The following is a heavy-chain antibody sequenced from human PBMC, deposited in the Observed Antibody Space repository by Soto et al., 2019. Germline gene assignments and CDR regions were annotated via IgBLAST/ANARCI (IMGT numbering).Heavy chain of an antibody. J-gene: IGHJ5*02. D-gene: IGHD2-8*02. V-gene: IGHV3-33*01. CDR2: TYFDGGIK. Sequence: QVQLVESGGGVVQPGRSLRLSCVASGFTFSDYGMHWVRQAPGKGLESVALTYFDGGIKRYAGSVQGRFTISRDNSKNTLYLLMNSLRGDDTGVYFCARGRSTGCTADICSPNWFDPWGRGTLVTVSS. CDR3: ARGRSTGCTADICSPNWFDP. CDR1: GFTFSDYG.